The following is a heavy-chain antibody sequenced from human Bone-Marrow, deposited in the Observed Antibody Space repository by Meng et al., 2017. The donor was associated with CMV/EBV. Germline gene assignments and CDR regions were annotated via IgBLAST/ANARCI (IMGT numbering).Heavy chain of an antibody. CDR2: IIPIFGTA. Sequence: SVKVSCKASGGTFSSYGMSWVRQAPGQGLEWMGGIIPIFGTANYAQKFQGRVTIITDESTSTAYMELSSLRSEDTAVYYCARMFDITMIVGRGYYFDYWGQGTLVTVSS. V-gene: IGHV1-69*05. CDR3: ARMFDITMIVGRGYYFDY. D-gene: IGHD3-22*01. CDR1: GGTFSSYG. J-gene: IGHJ4*02.